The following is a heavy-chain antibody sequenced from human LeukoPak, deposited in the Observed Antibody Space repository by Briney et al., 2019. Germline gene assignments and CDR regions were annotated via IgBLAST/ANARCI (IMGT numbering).Heavy chain of an antibody. CDR2: IFYSGST. CDR3: AGDTGYSSGYFDY. V-gene: IGHV4-39*07. J-gene: IGHJ4*02. D-gene: IGHD6-19*01. CDR1: GGSISSSNYY. Sequence: SETLSLTCTVSGGSISSSNYYWAWIRQPPGKGLEWIGSIFYSGSTYYNPSLKSQVTISLDTSKNQFSLKLNSVTAADTAVYYCAGDTGYSSGYFDYWGQGTLVTVSS.